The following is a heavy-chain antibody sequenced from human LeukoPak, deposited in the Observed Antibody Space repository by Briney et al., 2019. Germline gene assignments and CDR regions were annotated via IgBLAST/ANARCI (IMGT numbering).Heavy chain of an antibody. J-gene: IGHJ4*02. Sequence: GGSLSLSCPPSGFTFTSYAMRWVRQAPGKGREWVSAISGMGGSTYYADSVKGRFTISRDNSKNTLYLQMNSLRAEDTAVYYCAKAYYYYDSSGYYFWGQGTLVTVSS. V-gene: IGHV3-23*01. CDR3: AKAYYYYDSSGYYF. CDR1: GFTFTSYA. CDR2: ISGMGGST. D-gene: IGHD3-22*01.